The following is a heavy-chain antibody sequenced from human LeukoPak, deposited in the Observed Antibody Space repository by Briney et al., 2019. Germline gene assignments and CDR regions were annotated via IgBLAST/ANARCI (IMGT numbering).Heavy chain of an antibody. V-gene: IGHV1-46*01. D-gene: IGHD5-24*01. CDR3: AREGRPGMTTIRGALDY. CDR2: FNPSGGST. CDR1: GYTFTSYY. J-gene: IGHJ4*02. Sequence: ASVKVSCKASGYTFTSYYIHWVRQAPGHGLEWMGIFNPSGGSTSYAQKFQGRVTMTRDTSTSTVYVELSSLRSEDTAVYYCAREGRPGMTTIRGALDYWGQGALVTVSS.